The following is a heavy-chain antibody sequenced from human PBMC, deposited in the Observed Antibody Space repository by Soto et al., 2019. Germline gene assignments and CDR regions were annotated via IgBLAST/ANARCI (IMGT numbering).Heavy chain of an antibody. D-gene: IGHD3-22*01. CDR1: GGTFSSYA. J-gene: IGHJ6*02. CDR2: IIPIFGTA. V-gene: IGHV1-69*12. CDR3: AATVSTLLVWCGMDV. Sequence: QVQLVQSGAEVKKPGSSVKVSCKASGGTFSSYAISWVRQAPGQGLEWMGGIIPIFGTANYAQKSQGRVTITADESTSTAYMEQSSGRSADAAVLYCAATVSTLLVWCGMDVWGQGTTVTVSS.